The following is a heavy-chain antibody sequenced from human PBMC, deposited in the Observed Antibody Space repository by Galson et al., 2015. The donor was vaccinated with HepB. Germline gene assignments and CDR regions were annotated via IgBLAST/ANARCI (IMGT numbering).Heavy chain of an antibody. CDR3: ARDQNNWNPIDY. CDR1: GFTLSSYS. Sequence: SLRLSCAASGFTLSSYSMNWVRQAPGKGLEWVSSISSSSSYIYYADSVKGRFTISRDNAKNSLYLQMNSLRAEDTAVYYCARDQNNWNPIDYWGQGTLVTVSS. J-gene: IGHJ4*02. D-gene: IGHD1-20*01. CDR2: ISSSSSYI. V-gene: IGHV3-21*01.